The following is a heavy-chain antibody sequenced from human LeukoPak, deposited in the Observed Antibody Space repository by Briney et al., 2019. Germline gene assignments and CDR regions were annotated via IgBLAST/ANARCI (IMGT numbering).Heavy chain of an antibody. CDR3: ARVDTVVGVVNKFDY. V-gene: IGHV3-7*01. D-gene: IGHD3-3*01. CDR1: GFKFDDYG. J-gene: IGHJ4*02. CDR2: IKPDGSEK. Sequence: AGGSLRLSCTASGFKFDDYGMTWVRQAPGKGLEWVANIKPDGSEKYFGDSVKGRFTISRDNAKNSLYLQVNSLRAEDTAVYYCARVDTVVGVVNKFDYWGQGTLVTVSS.